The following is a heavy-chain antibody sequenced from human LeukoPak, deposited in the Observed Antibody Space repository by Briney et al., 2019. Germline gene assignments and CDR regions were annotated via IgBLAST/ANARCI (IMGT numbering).Heavy chain of an antibody. J-gene: IGHJ4*02. CDR2: ISGSGGST. CDR3: ARSKRITSSGWYFGY. Sequence: GGSLRLSCAASGFTFSSYAMSWVRQTPGKGLEWVSAISGSGGSTYYADSVKGRFTISRDNSKNTLYLQMNSLRAEDAAVYYCARSKRITSSGWYFGYWGQGILVTVSS. V-gene: IGHV3-23*01. CDR1: GFTFSSYA. D-gene: IGHD6-19*01.